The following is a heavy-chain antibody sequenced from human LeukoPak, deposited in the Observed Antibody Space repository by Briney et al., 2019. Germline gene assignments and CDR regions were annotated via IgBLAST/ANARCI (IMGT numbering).Heavy chain of an antibody. V-gene: IGHV4-34*01. D-gene: IGHD3-10*01. J-gene: IGHJ4*02. CDR3: ARVGADGSGFLFDY. Sequence: SETLSLTCAVYGGSFSGYYWSWIRQPPGKGLEWIGEINHSGSTNYNPSLKSRVTISVDASKNHFSLKLSSVTAADTAVYYCARVGADGSGFLFDYWGQGTLVTVPS. CDR1: GGSFSGYY. CDR2: INHSGST.